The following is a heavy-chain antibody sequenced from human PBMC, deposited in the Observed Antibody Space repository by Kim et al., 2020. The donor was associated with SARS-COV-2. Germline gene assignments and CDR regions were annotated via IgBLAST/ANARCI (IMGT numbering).Heavy chain of an antibody. CDR3: AGSISRSSVYAIEAVSRGES. J-gene: IGHJ4*02. Sequence: GESRKISCKGSGYSFTSYWISWVRQMPGKGLEWMGRIDPSDSYTNYSPSFQGHVTISADKSISTAYLQWSSLKASDTAMYYCAGSISRSSVYAIEAVSRGESWGQGTLVTVSS. V-gene: IGHV5-10-1*01. D-gene: IGHD2-8*01. CDR2: IDPSDSYT. CDR1: GYSFTSYW.